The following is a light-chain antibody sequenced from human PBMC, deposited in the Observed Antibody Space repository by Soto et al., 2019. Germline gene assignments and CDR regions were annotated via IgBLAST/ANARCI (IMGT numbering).Light chain of an antibody. J-gene: IGLJ1*01. CDR3: AARDDSLNGFV. CDR2: TTN. CDR1: KSNIGSYT. Sequence: QSVLTQPPSASGTPGQRVTISCSGSKSNIGSYTVHWYQQLPGTAPKPLIHTTNQRPSGVPDRFSGSKSGTSGSLAISGLQAEDEADYYCAARDDSLNGFVFGTGTKVTVL. V-gene: IGLV1-44*01.